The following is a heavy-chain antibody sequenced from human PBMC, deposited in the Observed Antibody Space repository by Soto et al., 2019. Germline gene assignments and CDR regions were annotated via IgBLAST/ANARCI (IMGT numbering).Heavy chain of an antibody. CDR2: ISYSGGP. CDR1: GGSISSGDYF. V-gene: IGHV4-30-4*01. J-gene: IGHJ4*02. CDR3: ASLYHSGGSLDY. D-gene: IGHD3-10*01. Sequence: SETLSLTCTVSGGSISSGDYFWSWIRQPPGRDLEWIGHISYSGGPYYNPSLRSRLALSVDTSRNQFSLRLLSVTASDTAMYYCASLYHSGGSLDYWGQGALVTVSS.